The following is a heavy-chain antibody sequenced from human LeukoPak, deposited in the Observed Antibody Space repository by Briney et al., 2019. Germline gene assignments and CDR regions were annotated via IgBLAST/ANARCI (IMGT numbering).Heavy chain of an antibody. Sequence: GGSLRLSCAASGFTFSSYSMNWVRQAPGKGLEWVSSISSSSSYIYYADSVKGRFTISRDNAKNSLYLQMNSLRAEDTAVYYCARSTLRYFDWFAIPYYFDYWGQGTLVTVSS. CDR1: GFTFSSYS. CDR3: ARSTLRYFDWFAIPYYFDY. J-gene: IGHJ4*02. D-gene: IGHD3-9*01. CDR2: ISSSSSYI. V-gene: IGHV3-21*01.